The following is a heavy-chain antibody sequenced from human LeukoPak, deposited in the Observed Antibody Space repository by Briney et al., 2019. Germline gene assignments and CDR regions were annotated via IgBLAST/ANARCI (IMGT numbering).Heavy chain of an antibody. CDR1: GGSISSGSYY. CDR2: IYTSGST. CDR3: ARTYYDFWSGYFPYD. J-gene: IGHJ4*02. V-gene: IGHV4-61*02. Sequence: PSQTLSLTCTVSGGSISSGSYYWSWIRQPAGKGLEWIGRIYTSGSTNYNPSLKSRVTISVDTSKNQFSLKLSSVTAADTAVYYCARTYYDFWSGYFPYDWGQETLVTVSS. D-gene: IGHD3-3*01.